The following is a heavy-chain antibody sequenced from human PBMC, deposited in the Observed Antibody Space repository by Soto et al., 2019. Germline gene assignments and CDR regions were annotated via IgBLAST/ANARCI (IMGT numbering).Heavy chain of an antibody. CDR3: ATAFSSSSFYYFDY. J-gene: IGHJ4*02. D-gene: IGHD6-6*01. Sequence: ASVKVSCKVSGYTLTELSMHWVRQAPGKGLEWMGGFDPEDGETIYAQKFQGRVTMTEDTSTDTAYMELSSLRSEDTAVYYCATAFSSSSFYYFDYWGQGTLVTVSS. V-gene: IGHV1-24*01. CDR2: FDPEDGET. CDR1: GYTLTELS.